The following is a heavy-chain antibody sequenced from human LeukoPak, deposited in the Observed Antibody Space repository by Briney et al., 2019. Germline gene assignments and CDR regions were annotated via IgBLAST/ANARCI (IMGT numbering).Heavy chain of an antibody. V-gene: IGHV3-21*06. D-gene: IGHD1-26*01. CDR1: GFTFRAYT. Sequence: GSLRLSCVTSGFTFRAYTTNWVRQAPGKGLEWVASITSTSSYIYHADSLRGRFTISRDNDENSLFLQMDSLRAEDTAVYYCARDGSYYGQYYFDYWGQGTLVTVSS. CDR2: ITSTSSYI. CDR3: ARDGSYYGQYYFDY. J-gene: IGHJ4*02.